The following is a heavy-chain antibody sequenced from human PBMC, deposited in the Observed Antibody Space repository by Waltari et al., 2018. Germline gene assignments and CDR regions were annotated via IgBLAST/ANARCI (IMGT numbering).Heavy chain of an antibody. D-gene: IGHD6-19*01. Sequence: EVQLVESGGGLIQPGGSLRLSCAASGFTVRNYMSWVRQAPVKGLEWVSVIDTGGSTDYADSVKVRFTISRDNSKNTLYLQMNSLRAEDTALYYCATSMAVAGKWRGWFDSWGQGTLVTVSS. CDR1: GFTVRNY. CDR3: ATSMAVAGKWRGWFDS. J-gene: IGHJ5*01. CDR2: IDTGGST. V-gene: IGHV3-53*01.